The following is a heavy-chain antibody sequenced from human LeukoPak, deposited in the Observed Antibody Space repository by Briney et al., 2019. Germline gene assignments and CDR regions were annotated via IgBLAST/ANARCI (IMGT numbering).Heavy chain of an antibody. D-gene: IGHD1-26*01. CDR1: GGSISSGSYY. V-gene: IGHV4-61*02. CDR2: IYTSGST. Sequence: SQTLSLTCTVSGGSISSGSYYWSWIRQPAGEGLEWIGRIYTSGSTNYNPSLKSRVTISVDTSKNQFSLKLSSVTAADTAVYYCARIEVGATPAYFDYWGQGTLVTVSS. CDR3: ARIEVGATPAYFDY. J-gene: IGHJ4*02.